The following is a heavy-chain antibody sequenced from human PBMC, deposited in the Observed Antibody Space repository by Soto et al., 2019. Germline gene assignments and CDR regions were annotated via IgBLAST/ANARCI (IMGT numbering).Heavy chain of an antibody. CDR2: ISAYNGNT. Sequence: ASVKVSCKASGYTFTSYGISWVRQAPGQGLEWMGWISAYNGNTNYAQKLQGRVTMTTDTSTSTAYMELRSLRSDDTAVYYCARDYRIAAAGLDVFDFWGKGKMVTVSS. J-gene: IGHJ3*01. CDR3: ARDYRIAAAGLDVFDF. D-gene: IGHD6-13*01. V-gene: IGHV1-18*01. CDR1: GYTFTSYG.